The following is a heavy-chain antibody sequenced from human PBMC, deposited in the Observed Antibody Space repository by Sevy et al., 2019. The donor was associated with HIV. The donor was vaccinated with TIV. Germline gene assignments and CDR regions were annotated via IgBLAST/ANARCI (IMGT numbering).Heavy chain of an antibody. Sequence: ASVKVSCKASGYTFTGDYMHWVRQTPGQGLEWMGWINPKRGDTKSAQRFQGRVTMTRDTSISTAYMELSRLRSDDTAVYYCARAGTLYRGYTYGSIDFWGQGTLVTVSS. V-gene: IGHV1-2*02. CDR3: ARAGTLYRGYTYGSIDF. D-gene: IGHD5-18*01. CDR2: INPKRGDT. CDR1: GYTFTGDY. J-gene: IGHJ4*02.